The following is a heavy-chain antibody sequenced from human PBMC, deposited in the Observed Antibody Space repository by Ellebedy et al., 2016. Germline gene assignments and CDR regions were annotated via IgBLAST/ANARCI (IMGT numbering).Heavy chain of an antibody. CDR2: INPGGTQT. CDR3: NRSEGDF. J-gene: IGHJ4*02. CDR1: GYMFTSIY. V-gene: IGHV1-46*03. Sequence: ASVKVSXXTSGYMFTSIYIHWVRHAPGQGLEWIGTINPGGTQTSYAQKFQGRVTLTSDTSTSTVYMELTSLRSDDTAVYYCNRSEGDFWGQGTLVTVSS.